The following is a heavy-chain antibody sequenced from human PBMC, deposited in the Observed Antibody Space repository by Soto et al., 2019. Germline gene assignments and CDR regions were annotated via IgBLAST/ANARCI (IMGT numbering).Heavy chain of an antibody. CDR2: VYYSGST. J-gene: IGHJ2*01. V-gene: IGHV4-59*01. CDR3: ARGPYYYDSSGPWGYFDL. Sequence: SETLSLTCTVSGGSIINYYWRWIRQPPGKGLEWIGYVYYSGSTNYNPSLKSRVTISVDTSKNQFSLKLSSVTAADTAVYYCARGPYYYDSSGPWGYFDLWGRGTLVTVSS. D-gene: IGHD3-22*01. CDR1: GGSIINYY.